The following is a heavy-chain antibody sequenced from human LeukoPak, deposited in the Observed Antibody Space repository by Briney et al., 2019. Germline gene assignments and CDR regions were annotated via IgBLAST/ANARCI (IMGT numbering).Heavy chain of an antibody. D-gene: IGHD6-13*01. J-gene: IGHJ4*02. V-gene: IGHV4-39*01. CDR2: IYQSGTT. CDR1: GGSISSSGFY. Sequence: PSETLSLTCTVSGGSISSSGFYWDWIRQPPGKGLEWIGSIYQSGTTYYNPPLKSRVTIFVDTSKSQFSLKLSSVTAADTAVYYCARKKLVARGYFDYLGQGVLVTVSS. CDR3: ARKKLVARGYFDY.